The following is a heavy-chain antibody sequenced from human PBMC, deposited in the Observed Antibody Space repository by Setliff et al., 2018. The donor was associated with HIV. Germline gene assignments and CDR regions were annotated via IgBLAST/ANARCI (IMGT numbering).Heavy chain of an antibody. V-gene: IGHV4-34*01. CDR2: IIHSGGT. CDR3: ARGGLGVVGAIDY. J-gene: IGHJ4*02. CDR1: GGSFSGYY. D-gene: IGHD2-15*01. Sequence: SETLSLTCAVYGGSFSGYYWTWIRQPPGRGLEWIGEIIHSGGTNYNRSLKSRVTISVDTSKNQFSLNLSSVTAANTAVYYCARGGLGVVGAIDYWSQGTLVTVSS.